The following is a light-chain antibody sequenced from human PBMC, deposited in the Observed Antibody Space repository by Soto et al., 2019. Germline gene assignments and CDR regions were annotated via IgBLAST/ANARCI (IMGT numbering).Light chain of an antibody. CDR2: GAY. CDR1: QSVSSN. CDR3: QQYNNWPT. V-gene: IGKV3-15*01. Sequence: EIVMTQSPATLSVSPGERATLSCRASQSVSSNLAWYQQKPGQAPRLLIYGAYTRSTGIPSRFSGSWSGTEFSLTISSLQSEDFAVYYCQQYNNWPTFGQGTKV. J-gene: IGKJ1*01.